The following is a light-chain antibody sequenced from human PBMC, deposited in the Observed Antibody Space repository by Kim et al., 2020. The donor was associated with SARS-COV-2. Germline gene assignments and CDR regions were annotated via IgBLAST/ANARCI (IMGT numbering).Light chain of an antibody. Sequence: EIVLTQSPATLSLSPGERATLTCRASQSVSSYLALYQQKPGQAPRLLIYDESNWAPGIPAMFSGSGSGTDFTLAISSLEPEDFAVYYCQQRSNWPYTFGQGTKLEI. V-gene: IGKV3-11*01. CDR1: QSVSSY. J-gene: IGKJ2*01. CDR2: DES. CDR3: QQRSNWPYT.